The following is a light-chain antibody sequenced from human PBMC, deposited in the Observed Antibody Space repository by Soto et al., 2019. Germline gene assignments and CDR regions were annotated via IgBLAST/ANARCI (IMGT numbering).Light chain of an antibody. CDR3: QKYGSSRFT. J-gene: IGKJ3*01. CDR2: GAS. CDR1: QSVSSSY. Sequence: EIVLTQSPGTLSLSPGERATLSCRASQSVSSSYLAWYQPTPGQAPRLLIYGASSRGTGIPDRYSGSVSGTDLPLTLSRLGREDSAVDYCQKYGSSRFTLGPGTQVHIK. V-gene: IGKV3-20*01.